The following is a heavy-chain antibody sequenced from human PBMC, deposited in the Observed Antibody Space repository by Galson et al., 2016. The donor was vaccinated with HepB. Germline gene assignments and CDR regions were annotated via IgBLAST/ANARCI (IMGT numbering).Heavy chain of an antibody. Sequence: SLRLSCAASGFTFSRYGMLWVRQAPGKGLQWVALISYDGSRKYYADSVKGRFTISRDNSKNTLFLQMSSLRAGDTAVYYCAKEGEAYCGTDCSLDYWGQGTLITVSS. CDR1: GFTFSRYG. CDR3: AKEGEAYCGTDCSLDY. J-gene: IGHJ4*02. CDR2: ISYDGSRK. V-gene: IGHV3-30*18. D-gene: IGHD2-21*02.